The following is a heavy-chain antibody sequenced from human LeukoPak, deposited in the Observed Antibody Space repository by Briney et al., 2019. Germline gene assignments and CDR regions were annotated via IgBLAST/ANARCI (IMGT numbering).Heavy chain of an antibody. Sequence: PGGSLRLSYAASGFTFSNYGMHCVRQAPGKGLEWVAGISEDGIKKYYADSVKGRFTISRDNGNNTLFLQMNSLRTEDTAVYYCARAGHVITMIVVLDAFDIWGQGTMVTVSS. J-gene: IGHJ3*02. V-gene: IGHV3-30*03. CDR3: ARAGHVITMIVVLDAFDI. CDR1: GFTFSNYG. CDR2: ISEDGIKK. D-gene: IGHD3-22*01.